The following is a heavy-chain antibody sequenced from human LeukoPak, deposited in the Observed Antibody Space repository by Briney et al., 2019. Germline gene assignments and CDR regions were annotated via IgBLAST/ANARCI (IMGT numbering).Heavy chain of an antibody. CDR3: ARQHELGLFDY. CDR1: GYISNNHW. J-gene: IGHJ4*02. D-gene: IGHD7-27*01. CDR2: IYPSDSDT. V-gene: IGHV5-51*01. Sequence: GEPLKISCQASGYISNNHWISWVRQIPARGLEWRGNIYPSDSDTQYTPALQGQDTISADMPAPAAYLQWSSRKASDSAIYYCARQHELGLFDYWVQGTLLAVCS.